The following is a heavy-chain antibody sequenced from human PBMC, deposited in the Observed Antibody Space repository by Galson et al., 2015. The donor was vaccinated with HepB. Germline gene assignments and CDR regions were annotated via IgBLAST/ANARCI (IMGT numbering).Heavy chain of an antibody. CDR3: AYGSDV. Sequence: CAISGDSVASNCAVWNWIRQSPSRGLAWLGRTYFRSKWHNDYGISVKSRISINADTSQNQFSLHLSSVTPEDTAVYYCAYGSDVWGQGTTVIVSS. J-gene: IGHJ6*02. V-gene: IGHV6-1*01. CDR2: TYFRSKWHN. CDR1: GDSVASNCAV.